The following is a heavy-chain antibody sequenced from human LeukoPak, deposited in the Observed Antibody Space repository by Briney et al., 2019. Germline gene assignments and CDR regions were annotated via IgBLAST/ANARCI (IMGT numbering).Heavy chain of an antibody. CDR2: INPNSGGT. CDR1: GYTFTGYY. J-gene: IGHJ6*03. Sequence: EASVKVSCKASGYTFTGYYMHWVRQAPGQGLEWMGWINPNSGGTNYAQEFQGRVTMTRDTSISTAYMELSRLRSDDTAVYYCASSPNNSGEYMDVWGKGTTVTVSS. D-gene: IGHD1/OR15-1a*01. CDR3: ASSPNNSGEYMDV. V-gene: IGHV1-2*02.